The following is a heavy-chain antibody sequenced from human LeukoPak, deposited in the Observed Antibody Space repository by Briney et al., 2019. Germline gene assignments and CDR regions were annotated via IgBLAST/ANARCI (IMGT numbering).Heavy chain of an antibody. D-gene: IGHD3-10*01. Sequence: SETLSLTCAVYGGSFSGYYWSWIRQPPGKGLEWIGEINHSGSTNYNPSLKSQVTISVDTSKNQFSLKLSSVTAADTAVYYCARGEYYGSGSYYKRGNWFDPWGQGTLVTVSS. CDR2: INHSGST. V-gene: IGHV4-34*01. CDR1: GGSFSGYY. CDR3: ARGEYYGSGSYYKRGNWFDP. J-gene: IGHJ5*02.